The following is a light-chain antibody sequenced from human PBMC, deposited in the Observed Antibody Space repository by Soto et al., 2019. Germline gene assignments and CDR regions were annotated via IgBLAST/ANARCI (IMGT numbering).Light chain of an antibody. CDR1: QNIDNY. CDR2: STS. J-gene: IGKJ1*01. CDR3: QKSSNIPWT. Sequence: IQLTQSPSSLSDSVGAIVTVSCRSSQNIDNYLNWYVQRPGKAPELLIYSTSNLKSGVPSRFRGSGSGTDFSLTINSLQSEDFATYYCQKSSNIPWTCGKGNKGDIK. V-gene: IGKV1-39*01.